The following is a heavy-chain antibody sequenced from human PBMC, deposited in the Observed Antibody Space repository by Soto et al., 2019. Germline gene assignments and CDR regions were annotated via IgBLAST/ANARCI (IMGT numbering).Heavy chain of an antibody. D-gene: IGHD2-21*02. Sequence: GGSLRLSCAASGFTFSSYAMSWVRQAPGKGLEWVSAISGSGGSTYYADSVKGRFTISRDNSKNTLYLQMNSLRAEDTAVYYCAKAVVVTAYNYYYYYGMDVWGQGTTVTVSS. CDR2: ISGSGGST. CDR1: GFTFSSYA. CDR3: AKAVVVTAYNYYYYYGMDV. V-gene: IGHV3-23*01. J-gene: IGHJ6*02.